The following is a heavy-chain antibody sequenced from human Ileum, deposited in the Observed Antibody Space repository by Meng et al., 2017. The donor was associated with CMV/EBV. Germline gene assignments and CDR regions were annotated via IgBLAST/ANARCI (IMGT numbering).Heavy chain of an antibody. Sequence: QQWGAGRVLASETPSLTCAVYGASFSCYYWSWSRQPPGKGREWIGESKHSGSPYYKPSLKSRVTISLDTSKNQFSLNLRSVTATDSAVYYCATRPPDTGANYYGVFDYWGQGTLVTASS. D-gene: IGHD4/OR15-4a*01. J-gene: IGHJ4*02. CDR3: ATRPPDTGANYYGVFDY. V-gene: IGHV4-34*01. CDR1: GASFSCYY. CDR2: SKHSGSP.